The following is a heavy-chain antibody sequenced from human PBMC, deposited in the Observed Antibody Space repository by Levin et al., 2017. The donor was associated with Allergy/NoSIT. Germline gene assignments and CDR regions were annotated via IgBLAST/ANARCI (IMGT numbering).Heavy chain of an antibody. CDR2: IYYSGST. Sequence: PSETLSLTCTVSGGSISSSSYYWGWIRQPPGKGLEWIGSIYYSGSTYYNPSLKSRVTISVDTSKNQFSLKLSSVTAADTAVYYCARLSSSWPHYWYFDLWGRGTLVTVSS. J-gene: IGHJ2*01. V-gene: IGHV4-39*01. CDR3: ARLSSSWPHYWYFDL. D-gene: IGHD6-13*01. CDR1: GGSISSSSYY.